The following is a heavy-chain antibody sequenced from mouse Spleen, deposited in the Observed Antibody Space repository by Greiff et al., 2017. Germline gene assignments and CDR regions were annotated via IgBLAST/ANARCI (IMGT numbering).Heavy chain of an antibody. CDR1: GFTFSDYG. CDR2: ISNLAYSI. D-gene: IGHD4-1*01. CDR3: ARRGELAWFAY. Sequence: EVQLVESGGGLVKPGGSLKLSCAASGFTFSDYGMAWVRQAPGKGPEWVAFISNLAYSIYYADTVTGRFTISRENAKNTLYLEMSSLRSEDTAMYYCARRGELAWFAYWGQGTLVTVSA. V-gene: IGHV5-15*01. J-gene: IGHJ3*01.